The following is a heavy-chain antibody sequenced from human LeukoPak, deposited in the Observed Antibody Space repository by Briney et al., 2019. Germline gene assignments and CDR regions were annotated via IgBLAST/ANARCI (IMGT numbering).Heavy chain of an antibody. Sequence: ASVKVSCKASGYNFGIFGISWVRQAPGQGLEWMGWISATNGNTKYAQRFQGRVTMTRNTSISTAYMELSSLRSEDTAVYYCARDRSIAARPAPGWFDPWGQGTLVTVSS. CDR3: ARDRSIAARPAPGWFDP. J-gene: IGHJ5*02. CDR1: GYNFGIFG. V-gene: IGHV1-18*01. D-gene: IGHD6-6*01. CDR2: ISATNGNT.